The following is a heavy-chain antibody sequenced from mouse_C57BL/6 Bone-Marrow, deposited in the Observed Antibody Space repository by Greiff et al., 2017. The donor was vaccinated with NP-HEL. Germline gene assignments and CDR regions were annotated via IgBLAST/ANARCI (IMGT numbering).Heavy chain of an antibody. CDR1: GFTFSSYG. V-gene: IGHV5-6*01. Sequence: EVQLVESGGDLVKPGGSLKLSCAASGFTFSSYGMSWVRQTPDKRLEWVATISSGGSYTYYPDSVKGRFTISSDNAKNTLYLQMSSRKSEDTAMYYCARRGHYYGSGYFDYWGQGTTLTVSS. CDR2: ISSGGSYT. J-gene: IGHJ2*01. D-gene: IGHD1-1*01. CDR3: ARRGHYYGSGYFDY.